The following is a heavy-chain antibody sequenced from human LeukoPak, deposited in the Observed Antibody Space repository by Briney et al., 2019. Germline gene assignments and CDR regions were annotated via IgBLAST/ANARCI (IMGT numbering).Heavy chain of an antibody. CDR1: GFTFSSYW. J-gene: IGHJ4*02. CDR2: INQDGSGE. Sequence: PGGSLRLSCAASGFTFSSYWMSWVRQAPGKRLEWVANINQDGSGEYYVDSVKGRFTISRDNSKNTLYLQMNSLRAEDTAVYYCAKDLGWGREYFDYWGQGTLVTVSS. CDR3: AKDLGWGREYFDY. V-gene: IGHV3-7*03. D-gene: IGHD3-16*01.